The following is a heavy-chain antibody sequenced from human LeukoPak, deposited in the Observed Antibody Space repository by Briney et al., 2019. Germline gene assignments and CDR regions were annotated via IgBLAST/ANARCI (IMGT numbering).Heavy chain of an antibody. Sequence: SETLSLTCAVYGGSLSGYYWSWIRQPPGKGLEWIGEINHSGSTNYNPSLKSRVTISVDTSKNQFSLKLSSVTAADTAVYYCARGRITIFGVVIYYYYYMDVWGKGTTVTVSS. CDR2: INHSGST. CDR1: GGSLSGYY. D-gene: IGHD3-3*01. J-gene: IGHJ6*03. V-gene: IGHV4-34*01. CDR3: ARGRITIFGVVIYYYYYMDV.